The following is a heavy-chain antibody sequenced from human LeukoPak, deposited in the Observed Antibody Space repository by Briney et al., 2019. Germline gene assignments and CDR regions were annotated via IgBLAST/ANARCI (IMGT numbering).Heavy chain of an antibody. Sequence: PSETLSLTCTVSAGSISSSSYYWGWIRQPPGKGLEWIGSIYYSGSTYYNPPLKSRVTISVDTSKNQYSLKLSSVAAADTAVYYCARSPVVPAAIGYYYYYMDVWGKGTTVTVSS. CDR3: ARSPVVPAAIGYYYYYMDV. CDR1: AGSISSSSYY. V-gene: IGHV4-39*01. CDR2: IYYSGST. D-gene: IGHD2-2*01. J-gene: IGHJ6*03.